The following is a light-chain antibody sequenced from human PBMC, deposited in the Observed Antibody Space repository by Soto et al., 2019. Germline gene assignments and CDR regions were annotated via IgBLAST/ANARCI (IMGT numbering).Light chain of an antibody. V-gene: IGKV3-20*01. J-gene: IGKJ1*01. CDR1: QSVSSNS. Sequence: EVMLTQSPGTLSLSTGERATLSCRASQSVSSNSLAWYQQKSGQAPRLLIYGASNRTTGIPDRFSGSGSGTDFTLTIRRLEPEDFAVHYCQQYHTSPQTFGQGTKVEFK. CDR2: GAS. CDR3: QQYHTSPQT.